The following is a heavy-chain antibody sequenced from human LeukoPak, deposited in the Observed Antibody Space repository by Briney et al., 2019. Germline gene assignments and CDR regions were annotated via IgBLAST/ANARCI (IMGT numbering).Heavy chain of an antibody. Sequence: SETLSLTCTVSGGSIGSHCYNWVRQPPEKGLEWIGCVYYSGSTNYNPSLKSRSVDTSRNQFSLNLNSVTAADTAVYYCARGVRLWSQGTLVTVSS. CDR3: ARGVRL. V-gene: IGHV4-59*11. CDR2: VYYSGST. D-gene: IGHD3-10*01. CDR1: GGSIGSHC. J-gene: IGHJ4*02.